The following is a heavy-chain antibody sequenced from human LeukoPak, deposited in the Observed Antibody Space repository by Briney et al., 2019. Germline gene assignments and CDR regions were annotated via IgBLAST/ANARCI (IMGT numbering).Heavy chain of an antibody. J-gene: IGHJ6*02. Sequence: GGSPRLSCAASGFTFSSYGMHWVRQAPGKGLEWVAVISYDGSNKYYADSVKGRFTISRDNAKNSVNLQMNSLRAEDTGVYYCARDCGSGRCYQTMYYFGMDVWGQGTTVTVSS. D-gene: IGHD2-15*01. V-gene: IGHV3-30*03. CDR2: ISYDGSNK. CDR1: GFTFSSYG. CDR3: ARDCGSGRCYQTMYYFGMDV.